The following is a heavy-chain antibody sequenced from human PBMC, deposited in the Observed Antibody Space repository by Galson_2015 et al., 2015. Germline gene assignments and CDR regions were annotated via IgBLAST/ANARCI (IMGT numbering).Heavy chain of an antibody. CDR1: GFTFSSYA. Sequence: SLRLSCAASGFTFSSYAMHWVRQAPGKGLEWVAVISYDGSNKCYADSVKGRFTISRDNSKNTLYLQMNSLRAEDTAVYYCATSPTPLGYCTGGVCYEIDYWGQGTLVTVSS. J-gene: IGHJ4*02. V-gene: IGHV3-30*01. D-gene: IGHD2-8*02. CDR3: ATSPTPLGYCTGGVCYEIDY. CDR2: ISYDGSNK.